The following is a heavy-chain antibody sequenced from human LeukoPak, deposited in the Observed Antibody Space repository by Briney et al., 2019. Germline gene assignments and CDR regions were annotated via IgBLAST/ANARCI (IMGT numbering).Heavy chain of an antibody. V-gene: IGHV1-18*01. CDR1: GYTFTSYG. D-gene: IGHD2-2*02. Sequence: ASVTVSCKASGYTFTSYGISWVRQAPGQGLEWMGWISAYNGNTNYAQKLQGRVTMTTDTSTSTAYMELRSLRSDDTAVYYCAREQGYCSSTSCYTGIPFDPWGQGTLVTVSS. J-gene: IGHJ5*02. CDR3: AREQGYCSSTSCYTGIPFDP. CDR2: ISAYNGNT.